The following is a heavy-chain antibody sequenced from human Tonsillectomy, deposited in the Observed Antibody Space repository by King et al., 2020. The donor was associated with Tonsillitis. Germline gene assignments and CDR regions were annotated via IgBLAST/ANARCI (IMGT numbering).Heavy chain of an antibody. CDR3: GHDKGDTSGWYGFDL. CDR1: GFSLSIRGEG. CDR2: VYWDDVK. V-gene: IGHV2-5*02. Sequence: TLKESGPSLVKPTQTLTLTCTFSGFSLSIRGEGVAWIRQPPGKAPEWLGVVYWDDVKRYSPFLESRLTITKDTSENQVVLTMTNMDPVDTGTYYCGHDKGDTSGWYGFDLWGQGTLVTVSS. D-gene: IGHD6-19*01. J-gene: IGHJ5*02.